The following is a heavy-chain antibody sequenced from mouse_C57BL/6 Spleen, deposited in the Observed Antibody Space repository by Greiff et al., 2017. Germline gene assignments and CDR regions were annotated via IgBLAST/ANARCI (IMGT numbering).Heavy chain of an antibody. CDR2: IDPEDGDT. V-gene: IGHV14-1*01. J-gene: IGHJ3*01. Sequence: VQLKQSGAELVRPGASVKLSCTASGFNIKDYYMHWVKQRPEQGLEWIGRIDPEDGDTEYAPKFQGKATMTADTSSNTAYLQLSSLTSEDTAVYYCTRGANYSNYAWFAYWGQGTLVTVSA. CDR1: GFNIKDYY. D-gene: IGHD2-5*01. CDR3: TRGANYSNYAWFAY.